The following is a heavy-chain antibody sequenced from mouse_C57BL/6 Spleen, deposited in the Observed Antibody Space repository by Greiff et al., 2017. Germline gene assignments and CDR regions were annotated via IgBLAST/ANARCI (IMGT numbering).Heavy chain of an antibody. CDR2: IDPSDSYT. V-gene: IGHV1-69*01. CDR3: ARRHYYGSSPYAMDY. D-gene: IGHD1-1*01. Sequence: QVQLQQPGAELVMPGASVKLSCKASGYTFTSYWMHWVKQRPGQGLEWIGEIDPSDSYTNYNQKFKGKSTSTVDKSSSTAYMQLSSLTSEDSAVYYCARRHYYGSSPYAMDYWGQGTSVTVSS. CDR1: GYTFTSYW. J-gene: IGHJ4*01.